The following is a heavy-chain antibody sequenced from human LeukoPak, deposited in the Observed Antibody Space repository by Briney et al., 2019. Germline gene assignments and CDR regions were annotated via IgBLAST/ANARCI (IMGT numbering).Heavy chain of an antibody. Sequence: ASVKVSCKASGYTFTSYGISWVRQAPGQGLEWMGWISAYNGNTNYAQKLQGRVTMTTDTSTSTAYMELRSLRSDDTAVYYCARAPQEIYYYYGMDVWGQGTTVTVS. J-gene: IGHJ6*02. V-gene: IGHV1-18*01. CDR1: GYTFTSYG. CDR3: ARAPQEIYYYYGMDV. CDR2: ISAYNGNT.